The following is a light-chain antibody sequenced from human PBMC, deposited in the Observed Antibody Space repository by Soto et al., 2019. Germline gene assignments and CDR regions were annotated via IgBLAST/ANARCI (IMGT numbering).Light chain of an antibody. J-gene: IGLJ2*01. Sequence: QSVLTQPPSVSGAPGQRVTISCTGSSSNIGAGYDAHWYQQFPGTTPKFLIYGNTNRPSGVPDRFSASKSGTSASLDITGLQAEDEAEYFCQSYDSSLTVVFGGGTQLTVL. CDR2: GNT. CDR3: QSYDSSLTVV. CDR1: SSNIGAGYD. V-gene: IGLV1-40*01.